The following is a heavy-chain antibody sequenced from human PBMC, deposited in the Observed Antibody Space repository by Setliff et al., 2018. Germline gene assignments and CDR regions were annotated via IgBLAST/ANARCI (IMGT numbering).Heavy chain of an antibody. CDR3: AKDRVNDGIWDFDS. D-gene: IGHD1-20*01. CDR1: GFSFSTYS. J-gene: IGHJ4*02. CDR2: IYGGGGNGGRNT. V-gene: IGHV3-23*03. Sequence: GGSLRLSCVGSGFSFSTYSMAWVRQAPGKGLQWVSGIYGGGGNGGRNTFYADSMKGRFAISRDNSMNTITLQINDLRAEDTATYYCAKDRVNDGIWDFDSWGQGLLVNRLL.